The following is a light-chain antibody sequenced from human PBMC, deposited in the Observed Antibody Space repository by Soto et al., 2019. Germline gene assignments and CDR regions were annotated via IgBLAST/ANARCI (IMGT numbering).Light chain of an antibody. J-gene: IGKJ1*01. V-gene: IGKV3-15*01. CDR3: QQYNNWPRT. Sequence: EIVFTQSPGNLSLSPVERVTLSCKVSQSVTNSELAWYHQKPGQAPRLLIYGASTRATGIPARFSGSGSGTEFTLTINSLQSEDFAVYYCQQYNNWPRTFGQGTKVDIK. CDR2: GAS. CDR1: QSVTNS.